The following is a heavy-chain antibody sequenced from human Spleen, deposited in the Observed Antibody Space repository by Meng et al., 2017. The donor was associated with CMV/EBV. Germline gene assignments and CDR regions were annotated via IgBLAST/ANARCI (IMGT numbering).Heavy chain of an antibody. CDR3: ARDVINWGYYFDY. CDR2: ISRSGSTI. D-gene: IGHD7-27*01. CDR1: GFTLSSYE. Sequence: GESLKISCAASGFTLSSYEMNWVRQTPGKGLEWVSYISRSGSTIYYADSVKGRFTISRDNAKNSLYLQMNSLRAEDTAVYYCARDVINWGYYFDYWGQGTLVTVSS. V-gene: IGHV3-48*03. J-gene: IGHJ4*02.